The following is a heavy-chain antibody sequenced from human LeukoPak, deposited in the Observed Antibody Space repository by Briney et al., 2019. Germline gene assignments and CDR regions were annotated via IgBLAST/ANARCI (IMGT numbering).Heavy chain of an antibody. D-gene: IGHD2-2*01. Sequence: GGSLRLSCAASGFTFSSYGMHWVRQAPGKGLEWVAVISYDGSNKYYADSVKGRFTISRDNSKNTLYLQMNSLRTEDTAVYYCASYCSSTSCYSSLLFDYWGQGTLVTVSS. J-gene: IGHJ4*02. CDR3: ASYCSSTSCYSSLLFDY. V-gene: IGHV3-30*03. CDR1: GFTFSSYG. CDR2: ISYDGSNK.